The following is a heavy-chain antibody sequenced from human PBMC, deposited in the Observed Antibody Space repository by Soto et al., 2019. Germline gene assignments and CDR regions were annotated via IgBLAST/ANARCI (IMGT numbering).Heavy chain of an antibody. CDR1: GGSISGTNYY. CDR3: ARHDRGDQARTLGAFDV. D-gene: IGHD7-27*01. J-gene: IGHJ3*01. CDR2: LSYRGNT. Sequence: QLQLQESGPGLVKPSETLSLTCTVSGGSISGTNYYWGWVRQPPGKGLEWIGSLSYRGNTYYNPSLKSRVTISVDTSMNQFSLKISAVTAADTALYYCARHDRGDQARTLGAFDVWVQGTMVTVSS. V-gene: IGHV4-39*01.